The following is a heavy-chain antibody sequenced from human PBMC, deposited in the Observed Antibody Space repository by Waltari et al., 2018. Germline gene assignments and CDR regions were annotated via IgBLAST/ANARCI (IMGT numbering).Heavy chain of an antibody. CDR1: GGTFSSYA. CDR2: IIPIFGTA. D-gene: IGHD1-26*01. CDR3: ATEVGTPSGEN. Sequence: QVQLVQSGAEVKKPGSSVKVSCKASGGTFSSYAISWVRQAPGQGLEWMGGIIPIFGTANYAQKFQGRVTMTEDTSTDTAYMELSSLRSEDTAVYYCATEVGTPSGENWGQGTLVTVSS. V-gene: IGHV1-69*14. J-gene: IGHJ4*02.